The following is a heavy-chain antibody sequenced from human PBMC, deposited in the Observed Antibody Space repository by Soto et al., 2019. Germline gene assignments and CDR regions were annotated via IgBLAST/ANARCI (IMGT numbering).Heavy chain of an antibody. Sequence: SVKVSCKASGGTFSSYAISWVRQAPGQGLEWMGGIMPIFRTADYAQKFQGRVTITADESTSTAHMELSGLRSDDTAVYYCARDKDRAQLGGNYYYMLDVWGQGTTVTVSS. CDR2: IMPIFRTA. V-gene: IGHV1-69*13. D-gene: IGHD3-22*01. CDR3: ARDKDRAQLGGNYYYMLDV. CDR1: GGTFSSYA. J-gene: IGHJ6*02.